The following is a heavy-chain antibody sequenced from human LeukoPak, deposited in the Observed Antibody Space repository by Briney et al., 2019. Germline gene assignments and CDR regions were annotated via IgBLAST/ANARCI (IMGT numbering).Heavy chain of an antibody. CDR1: GYSISSGYY. CDR2: IYHSGST. Sequence: SETLSLTCAVSGYSISSGYYWGWIRQPPGKGLEWIGSIYHSGSTYYNPSLKSRVTISVDTSKNQFSLKLSSVTAADTAVYYCARHGVVVVRVYWGQGTLVTVSS. J-gene: IGHJ4*02. CDR3: ARHGVVVVRVY. V-gene: IGHV4-38-2*01. D-gene: IGHD3-3*01.